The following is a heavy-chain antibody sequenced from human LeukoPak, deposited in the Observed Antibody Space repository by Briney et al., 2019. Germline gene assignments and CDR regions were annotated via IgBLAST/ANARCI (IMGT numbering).Heavy chain of an antibody. J-gene: IGHJ4*02. Sequence: SETLSLTCTVSGGSLRSSYYYWGWLRQPPGTGLEWIGSIYYSGSTYYNPSLKSRVTISVDTSKNQFSLKLSSVTAADTAVYYCAREYYDILTGYYYFDYWGQGTLVTVSS. CDR2: IYYSGST. CDR1: GGSLRSSYYY. V-gene: IGHV4-39*01. D-gene: IGHD3-9*01. CDR3: AREYYDILTGYYYFDY.